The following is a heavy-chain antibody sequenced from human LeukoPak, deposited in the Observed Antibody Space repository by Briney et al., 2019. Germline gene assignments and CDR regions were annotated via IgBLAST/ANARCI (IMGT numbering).Heavy chain of an antibody. J-gene: IGHJ3*02. CDR1: GGYISSGGYY. V-gene: IGHV4-31*03. CDR2: IYYSGST. D-gene: IGHD1-1*01. CDR3: ARESTTRSFDI. Sequence: PSQTLSLTCTVSGGYISSGGYYWSWIRQHPGKGLEWIGYIYYSGSTYYNPSLKSRVTISVDTSKNQFSLKLSSVTAADTAVYYCARESTTRSFDIWGQGTMVTVSS.